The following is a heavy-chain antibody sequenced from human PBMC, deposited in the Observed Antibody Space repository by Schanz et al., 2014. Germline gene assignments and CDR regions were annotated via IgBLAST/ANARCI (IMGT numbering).Heavy chain of an antibody. Sequence: QVQLVQSGAEVKKPGASVKVSCKASRYPFTAYYIHWMRQAPGQGLEWLGRFTHISQKFQGRVTMTRDTSSTTAYMELNSLRSDDTAVYYCVRELSGGTFDYWGQGALVTVSS. CDR1: RYPFTAYY. CDR2: FT. D-gene: IGHD1-1*01. CDR3: VRELSGGTFDY. V-gene: IGHV1-2*06. J-gene: IGHJ4*02.